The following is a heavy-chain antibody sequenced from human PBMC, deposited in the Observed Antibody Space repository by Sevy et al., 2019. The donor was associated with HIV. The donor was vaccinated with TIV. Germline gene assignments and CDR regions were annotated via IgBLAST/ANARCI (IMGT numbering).Heavy chain of an antibody. CDR3: AHSSPRGGPYYYGMDV. CDR1: GFSLSTSGVG. J-gene: IGHJ6*02. CDR2: IYWNDDK. V-gene: IGHV2-5*01. Sequence: SGPTLVKPTQTLTLTCTFSGFSLSTSGVGVGWIRQPPGKALEWLALIYWNDDKRNSPSLKSRLTITKDTSKNQVVLTMTNMDPVDTATYYCAHSSPRGGPYYYGMDVWGQGTTVTVSS. D-gene: IGHD3-16*01.